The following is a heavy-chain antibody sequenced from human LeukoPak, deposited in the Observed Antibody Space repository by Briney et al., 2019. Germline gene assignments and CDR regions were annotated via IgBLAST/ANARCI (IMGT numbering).Heavy chain of an antibody. V-gene: IGHV1-69*02. CDR1: GGTLSSYT. J-gene: IGHJ5*02. CDR3: PTCSGQLSPFAP. D-gene: IGHD2-15*01. Sequence: ASLKVSWKTSGGTLSSYTISWVRQAPGQGREWMGRIIPILGIANDAQKFQGRVTITADKSSSTADMGLGSLRSWKTAVYQSPTCSGQLSPFAPWGQGTLVTVSS. CDR2: IIPILGIA.